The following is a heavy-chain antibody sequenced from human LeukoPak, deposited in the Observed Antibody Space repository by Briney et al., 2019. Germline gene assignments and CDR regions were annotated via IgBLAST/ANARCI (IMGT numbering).Heavy chain of an antibody. CDR1: GFTFSNAW. V-gene: IGHV3-30-3*01. Sequence: GGSLRLSYAASGFTFSNAWMSWVRQAPGKRLEWVAVISFDGGNKNSADSVKGRFTISRDNSKNTLYLQMNSLRPEDTAIYYCARDRYSGSPGAFDIWGQGTTVTVSS. D-gene: IGHD1-26*01. CDR2: ISFDGGNK. CDR3: ARDRYSGSPGAFDI. J-gene: IGHJ3*02.